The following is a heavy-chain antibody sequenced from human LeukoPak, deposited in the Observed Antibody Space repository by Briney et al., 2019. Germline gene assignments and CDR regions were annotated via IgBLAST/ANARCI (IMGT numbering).Heavy chain of an antibody. V-gene: IGHV4-61*02. CDR3: AKDSSTWGNLAGHFDS. CDR2: FYASGTT. Sequence: SQTLSLTCSVSDGSISSGSYYWNWIRQPAGRGLEWIGRFYASGTTNTSPSLKSRVTMSVDTSKNQFSLKLSSVTAADTAVYYCAKDSSTWGNLAGHFDSWGQGTLVTVSS. D-gene: IGHD6-13*01. J-gene: IGHJ4*02. CDR1: DGSISSGSYY.